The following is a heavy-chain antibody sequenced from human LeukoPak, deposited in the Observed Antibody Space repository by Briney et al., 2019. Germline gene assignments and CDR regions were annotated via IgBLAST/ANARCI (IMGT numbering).Heavy chain of an antibody. CDR3: AGSGWKPEFDY. Sequence: SETLSLTCTVPGGSISSSSYYWGWIRQPPGKGLEWIGSIYYSGSTYYNPSLKSRVTISVDTSKNQFSLKLSSVTAADTAVYYCAGSGWKPEFDYWGQGTLVTVSS. CDR1: GGSISSSSYY. D-gene: IGHD6-19*01. V-gene: IGHV4-39*01. CDR2: IYYSGST. J-gene: IGHJ4*02.